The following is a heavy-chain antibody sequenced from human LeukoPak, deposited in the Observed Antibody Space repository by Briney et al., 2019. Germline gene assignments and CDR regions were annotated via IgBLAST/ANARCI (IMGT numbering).Heavy chain of an antibody. CDR1: GFTFSSYE. D-gene: IGHD3-10*01. J-gene: IGHJ6*04. CDR2: VNLNGGTT. V-gene: IGHV3-20*04. Sequence: GGSLRLSCAASGFTFSSYEMNWVRQVPGKGLEWVSGVNLNGGTTGYADSVKGRFTISRDNAKNSLYLRMNSLRAEDTALYYCATSFYGSGTLDLDVWGKGTTVTVSS. CDR3: ATSFYGSGTLDLDV.